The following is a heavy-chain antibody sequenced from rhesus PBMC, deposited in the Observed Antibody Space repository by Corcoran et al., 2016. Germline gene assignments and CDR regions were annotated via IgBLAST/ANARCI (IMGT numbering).Heavy chain of an antibody. CDR2: INPTKGTT. CDR1: GYTSTRYD. Sequence: QVQLVQSGAEVKKPGTSVKRSCKAPGYTSTRYDLNWVKQAPGQVLEWMGWINPTKGTTGYAQNFQGRVHVTREPSTPTAYLEVNSLRSEDTAVYYCARQDGRRGYWGQGVLVTVSS. J-gene: IGHJ4*01. V-gene: IGHV1-200*01. CDR3: ARQDGRRGY. D-gene: IGHD1-44*02.